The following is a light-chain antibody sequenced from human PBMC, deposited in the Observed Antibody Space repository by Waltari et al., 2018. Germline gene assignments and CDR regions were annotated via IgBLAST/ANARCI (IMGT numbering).Light chain of an antibody. V-gene: IGKV4-1*01. J-gene: IGKJ2*01. Sequence: DIVMTQSPDSLAVSLRARVTINCKSSQSVQHRSNNKNYLARYQQKPGQPPKLLIYWASTRETGVPDRFSGSGTGTDFTLTVNNLRSEDVATYYCQQYYSFPYTFGQGTHLEIK. CDR3: QQYYSFPYT. CDR1: QSVQHRSNNKNY. CDR2: WAS.